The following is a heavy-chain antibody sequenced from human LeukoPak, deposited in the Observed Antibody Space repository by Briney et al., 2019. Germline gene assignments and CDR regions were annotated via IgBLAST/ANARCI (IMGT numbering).Heavy chain of an antibody. V-gene: IGHV4-39*02. Sequence: PSETLSLTCTVSGGSISSSSYYWGWIRQPPGKGLEWIGSIYYSGSTYYNPSLKSRVTISVDTSKNQFSLKLSSVTAADTAVYYCARDRGWTQYDIWGQGTMVTVSS. J-gene: IGHJ3*02. CDR1: GGSISSSSYY. CDR3: ARDRGWTQYDI. CDR2: IYYSGST. D-gene: IGHD3-10*01.